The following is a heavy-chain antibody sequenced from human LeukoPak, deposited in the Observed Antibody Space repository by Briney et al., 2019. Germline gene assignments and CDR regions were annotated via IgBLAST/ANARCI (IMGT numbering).Heavy chain of an antibody. V-gene: IGHV3-23*01. D-gene: IGHD1-14*01. CDR3: ANYRKPQGLDY. CDR2: ISANGADK. J-gene: IGHJ4*02. CDR1: RFTFSTYA. Sequence: GGSLRLSCAVSRFTFSTYAMSWVRQAPGQGLEWVSAISANGADKYYADSVKGRFTISRDNSKNTLFLQMTSLRVEDTAVYYCANYRKPQGLDYWGQGTLITVSS.